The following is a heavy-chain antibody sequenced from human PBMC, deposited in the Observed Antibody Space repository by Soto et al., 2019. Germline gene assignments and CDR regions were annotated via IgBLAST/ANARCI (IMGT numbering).Heavy chain of an antibody. D-gene: IGHD1-1*01. Sequence: TSETLSLTCTLSGGSVRAPDWWNWVRQSPDKGLEWIAEVHISGHSNYNPSLRSRVSVSIDSSKNQFYLNLNSVTAADTAIYYCARVRQGCSVNNCYFDPWGQGTQVTVSS. CDR3: ARVRQGCSVNNCYFDP. V-gene: IGHV4-4*02. CDR2: VHISGHS. J-gene: IGHJ5*01. CDR1: GGSVRAPDW.